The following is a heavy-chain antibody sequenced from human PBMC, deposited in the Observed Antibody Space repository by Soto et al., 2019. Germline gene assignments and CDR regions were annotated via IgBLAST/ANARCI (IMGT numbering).Heavy chain of an antibody. V-gene: IGHV4-30-2*01. CDR1: GDSFSTGGYS. Sequence: SETLSLTCAVSGDSFSTGGYSWSWIRQPPGKGLEWIGYIYHSGSTYYNPSLKSRVTISIHRSKNQFSLTLSSVTAADTAVYYCAREGGDPPYFDYWRQGTLVTVSS. J-gene: IGHJ4*02. CDR2: IYHSGST. D-gene: IGHD4-17*01. CDR3: AREGGDPPYFDY.